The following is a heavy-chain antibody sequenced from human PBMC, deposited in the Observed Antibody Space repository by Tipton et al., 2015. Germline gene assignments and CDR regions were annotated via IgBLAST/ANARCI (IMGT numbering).Heavy chain of an antibody. CDR3: ARHGSIGARQNWFDP. CDR1: GYDFPHYW. D-gene: IGHD6-6*01. CDR2: IFPSDSDT. J-gene: IGHJ5*02. V-gene: IGHV5-51*01. Sequence: QSGPEVKKPGESLKISCKGSGYDFPHYWIAWVRQMPGKGLEWMGIIFPSDSDTRYSPSFQGQVTISADKSISTVYLQWNSLKASDSGMYYCARHGSIGARQNWFDPWGQVTLVPVSS.